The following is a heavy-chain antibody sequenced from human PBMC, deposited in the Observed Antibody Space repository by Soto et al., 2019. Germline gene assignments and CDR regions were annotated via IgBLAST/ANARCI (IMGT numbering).Heavy chain of an antibody. V-gene: IGHV1-46*01. J-gene: IGHJ4*02. CDR2: INPSGGRT. CDR1: GNSFTTYY. D-gene: IGHD3-22*01. Sequence: GASVKVSCKASGNSFTTYYMHWVRQAPGQGLEWMGIINPSGGRTTYAQEFQGRVTMTRDTSTSTFHMELSSPTSEDTAVYYCAGLYHYDSSGYYDYWGQGTLVTVSS. CDR3: AGLYHYDSSGYYDY.